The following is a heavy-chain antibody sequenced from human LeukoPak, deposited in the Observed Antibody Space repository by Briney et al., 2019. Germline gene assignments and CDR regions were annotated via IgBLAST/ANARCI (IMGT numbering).Heavy chain of an antibody. J-gene: IGHJ4*02. D-gene: IGHD3-3*01. CDR1: GFTLSSYE. CDR3: GGGFWGCSKD. Sequence: PGGSLRLSCAAPGFTLSSYEINWVRQAPGKGLEWVSYISSSGTTIYYADSVKGRFTISRDNAKNSLYLQMNSLIAEDTAVYYWGGGFWGCSKDGGRGPLVPV. V-gene: IGHV3-48*03. CDR2: ISSSGTTI.